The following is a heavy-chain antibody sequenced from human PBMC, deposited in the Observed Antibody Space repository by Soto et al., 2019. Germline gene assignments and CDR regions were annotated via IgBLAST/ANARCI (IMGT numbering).Heavy chain of an antibody. J-gene: IGHJ4*03. CDR3: AKKEEDDHVWGKSPLD. D-gene: IGHD3-16*01. CDR2: INGPGDDT. CDR1: GFTFHNYA. Sequence: SLRLSWAASGFTFHNYAMSLVRQAPGQGLEWVSSINGPGDDTYYADSVKGRFTISRDNSKNTLYLQRNSLRAEDTALYYCAKKEEDDHVWGKSPLDWRQGTLVTVSS. V-gene: IGHV3-23*01.